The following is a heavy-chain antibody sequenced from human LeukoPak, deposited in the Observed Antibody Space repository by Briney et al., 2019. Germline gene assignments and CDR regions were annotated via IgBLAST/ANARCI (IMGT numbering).Heavy chain of an antibody. Sequence: ASVKVSCKASGGTFSSYAISWVRQAPGQGLEWMGRIIPIFGTANYAQKFQGRVTITTDESTSTAYMELSSLRSEDTAVYYCARDTNAYYDFWSGYLGAFDIWGQGTMVTVSS. CDR1: GGTFSSYA. D-gene: IGHD3-3*01. CDR3: ARDTNAYYDFWSGYLGAFDI. CDR2: IIPIFGTA. V-gene: IGHV1-69*05. J-gene: IGHJ3*02.